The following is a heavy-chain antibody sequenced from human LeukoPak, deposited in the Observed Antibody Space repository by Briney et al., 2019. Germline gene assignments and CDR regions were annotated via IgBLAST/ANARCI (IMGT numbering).Heavy chain of an antibody. CDR2: IIPIFGTA. CDR3: ARAAAVSPAFHY. CDR1: GYTFTSYG. Sequence: ASVTVSCKASGYTFTSYGISWVRQAPGQGLEWMGGIIPIFGTANYAQKFQGRVTITADESTSTAYMELSSLRSEDTAVYYCARAAAVSPAFHYWGQGTLVTVSS. D-gene: IGHD6-13*01. J-gene: IGHJ4*02. V-gene: IGHV1-69*13.